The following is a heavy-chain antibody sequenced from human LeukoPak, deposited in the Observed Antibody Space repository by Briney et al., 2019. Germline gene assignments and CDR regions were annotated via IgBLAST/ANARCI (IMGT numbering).Heavy chain of an antibody. CDR3: AREGGSGWYRGPPRAAFDI. CDR2: ISAYNGNT. J-gene: IGHJ3*02. V-gene: IGHV1-18*01. Sequence: ASVKVSCKASGGTFSSYAISWVRQAPGQGLEWMGWISAYNGNTNYAQKLQGRVTMTTDTSTSTAYMELRSLRSDDTAVYYCAREGGSGWYRGPPRAAFDIWGQGTMVTVSS. D-gene: IGHD6-19*01. CDR1: GGTFSSYA.